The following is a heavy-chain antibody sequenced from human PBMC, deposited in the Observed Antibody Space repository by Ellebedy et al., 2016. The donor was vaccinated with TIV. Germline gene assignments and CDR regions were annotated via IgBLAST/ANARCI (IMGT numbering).Heavy chain of an antibody. J-gene: IGHJ4*02. Sequence: GESLKISCAASGFTFSSYAMHWVRQAPGKGLEWVAVISYDGSSKYYADSVKGRFTISRDNSKNTLYLQMNSLRAEDTAVYYCAKGGVLRYFDWLPGDYWGQGTLVTVSS. CDR1: GFTFSSYA. CDR2: ISYDGSSK. D-gene: IGHD3-9*01. V-gene: IGHV3-30-3*01. CDR3: AKGGVLRYFDWLPGDY.